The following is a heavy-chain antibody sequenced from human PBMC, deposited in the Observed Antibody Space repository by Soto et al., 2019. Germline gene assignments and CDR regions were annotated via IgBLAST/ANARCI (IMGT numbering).Heavy chain of an antibody. CDR3: ARDQTVAGTPYYGMDV. V-gene: IGHV3-11*05. CDR1: GFTFSDYY. Sequence: QVQLVESGGCLVKPGGSLRLSCAASGFTFSDYYMSWIRQAPGKGLEWVSYISSSSSYTNYADSVKGRFTISRDNAKNSLYLQMNSLRAEDTAVYYCARDQTVAGTPYYGMDVWGQGTTVTVSS. CDR2: ISSSSSYT. D-gene: IGHD6-19*01. J-gene: IGHJ6*02.